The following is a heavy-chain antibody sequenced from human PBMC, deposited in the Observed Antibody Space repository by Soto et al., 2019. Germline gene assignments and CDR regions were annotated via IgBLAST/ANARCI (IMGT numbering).Heavy chain of an antibody. Sequence: EVQLVESGGGLVQPGGSLRLSCAASGFTVTTNYMSWVRQPPGKGLEWVSVVYSGGSPYYADSVKARFTVSRDNSKNTLYLQMNSLRAEDTAVYDCARDFSGKNDAFDIWGQGTVVTVSS. CDR1: GFTVTTNY. CDR3: ARDFSGKNDAFDI. V-gene: IGHV3-66*01. J-gene: IGHJ3*02. CDR2: VYSGGSP. D-gene: IGHD3-10*01.